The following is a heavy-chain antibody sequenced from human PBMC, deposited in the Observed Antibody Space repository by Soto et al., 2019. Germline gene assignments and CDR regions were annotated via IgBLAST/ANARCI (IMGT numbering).Heavy chain of an antibody. J-gene: IGHJ4*02. V-gene: IGHV4-4*02. D-gene: IGHD2-21*02. CDR3: ARSDWYRNDC. CDR1: GGSISNSNW. Sequence: QVQLQESGPGLVKPSGTLSLTCAVSGGSISNSNWWSWVRQPPGKGLEWIGEIHHSVSTNYNPSLKSRVPISVDKSTKQFSLQLNSVTAADTAVYYCARSDWYRNDCWGQGTLVTVSS. CDR2: IHHSVST.